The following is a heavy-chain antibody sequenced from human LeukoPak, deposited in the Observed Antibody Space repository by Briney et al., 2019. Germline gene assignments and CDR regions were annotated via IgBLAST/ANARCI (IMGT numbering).Heavy chain of an antibody. Sequence: SETLSLTCTVSGYSISSGYYWGWIRQPPGKGLEWIGSIYHSGSTYYNPSLKSRVTISVDTSKNQFSLKLSSVTAADTAVYYCARGWALYCGGDCYSSWFDPWGQGTLVTVSS. D-gene: IGHD2-21*02. J-gene: IGHJ5*02. CDR2: IYHSGST. CDR3: ARGWALYCGGDCYSSWFDP. CDR1: GYSISSGYY. V-gene: IGHV4-38-2*02.